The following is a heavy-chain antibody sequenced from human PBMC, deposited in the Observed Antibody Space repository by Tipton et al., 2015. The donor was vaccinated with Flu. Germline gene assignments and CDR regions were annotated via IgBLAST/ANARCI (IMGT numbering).Heavy chain of an antibody. CDR2: IYYIGNT. D-gene: IGHD2-21*02. V-gene: IGHV4-59*01. Sequence: TLSLTCTASGGSITSNYWSWIRQPPGKGLEWIGYIYYIGNTNYNPSLESRVTISVDTARNQFSLRLRSVTTADTAVYYCAKGDSLFEFWGQGTLVNVSS. CDR1: GGSITSNY. CDR3: AKGDSLFEF. J-gene: IGHJ4*02.